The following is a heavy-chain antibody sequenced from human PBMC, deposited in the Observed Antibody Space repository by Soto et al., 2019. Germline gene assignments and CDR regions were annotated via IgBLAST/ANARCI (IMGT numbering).Heavy chain of an antibody. CDR1: GYTFTSYG. CDR3: ARFGYCISASGYAFDI. Sequence: ASVKVSCKASGYTFTSYGISWVGQAPGQGLEWMGWISAYNGNTNYAQKLQGRATMTADTQTSKALIELRSLRYDDTVVYYCARFGYCISASGYAFDIWGQGTMVTVSS. V-gene: IGHV1-18*01. D-gene: IGHD2-2*01. J-gene: IGHJ3*02. CDR2: ISAYNGNT.